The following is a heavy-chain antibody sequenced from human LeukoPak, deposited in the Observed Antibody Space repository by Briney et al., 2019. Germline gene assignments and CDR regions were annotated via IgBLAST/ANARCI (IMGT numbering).Heavy chain of an antibody. J-gene: IGHJ6*02. CDR1: SSGGYY. Sequence: SSGGYYWSWIRQHPGKGLEWVSGISWNSGSIGYADSVKGRFTISRDNAKNSLYLQMNSLRAEDTALYYCAKDISYGMDVWAKGPRSPSP. CDR3: AKDISYGMDV. CDR2: ISWNSGSI. V-gene: IGHV3-9*01.